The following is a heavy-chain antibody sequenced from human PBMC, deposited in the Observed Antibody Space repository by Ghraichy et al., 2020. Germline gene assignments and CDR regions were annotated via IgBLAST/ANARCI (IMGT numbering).Heavy chain of an antibody. CDR2: INHSGST. V-gene: IGHV4-34*01. Sequence: TLSLTCAVYGGSFSGYYWSWIRQPPGKGLEWIGEINHSGSTNYNPSLKSRVTISVDTSKNQFSLKLSSVTAADTAVYYCARGRIAARYYYYGMDVWGQGTTVTVSS. CDR1: GGSFSGYY. CDR3: ARGRIAARYYYYGMDV. J-gene: IGHJ6*02. D-gene: IGHD6-6*01.